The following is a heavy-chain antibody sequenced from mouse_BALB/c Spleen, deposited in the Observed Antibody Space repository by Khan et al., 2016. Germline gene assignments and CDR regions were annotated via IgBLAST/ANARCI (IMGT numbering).Heavy chain of an antibody. CDR3: ASIYFGPFDY. D-gene: IGHD2-1*01. Sequence: VQLQQSGAELVKPGASVKLSCTASGFNIKDTYMHWVKQRPEQGLEWIGRIDPANGNTKYDPKFQGKATITADTSSNTAYLQLSSLTSEDTAVYYCASIYFGPFDYWGQDTTLTVSS. CDR1: GFNIKDTY. V-gene: IGHV14-3*02. J-gene: IGHJ2*01. CDR2: IDPANGNT.